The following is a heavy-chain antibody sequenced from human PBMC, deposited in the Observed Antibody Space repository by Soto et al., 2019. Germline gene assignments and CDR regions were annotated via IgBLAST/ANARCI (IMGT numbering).Heavy chain of an antibody. CDR3: ASKRMGYSSGWYPGGWFDP. D-gene: IGHD6-19*01. V-gene: IGHV1-69*13. Sequence: SVKVSCKASGGTFSSYAISWVRQAPGQGLEWMGGIIPIFGTANYAQKFQGRVTITADESTSTAYMELSSLRSEDTAVYYCASKRMGYSSGWYPGGWFDPWGQGTLVTVSS. J-gene: IGHJ5*02. CDR2: IIPIFGTA. CDR1: GGTFSSYA.